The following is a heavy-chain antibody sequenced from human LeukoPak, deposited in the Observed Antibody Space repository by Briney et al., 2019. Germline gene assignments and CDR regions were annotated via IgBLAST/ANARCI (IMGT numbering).Heavy chain of an antibody. CDR2: IYYSGST. D-gene: IGHD6-19*01. J-gene: IGHJ3*02. V-gene: IGHV4-59*01. Sequence: SETLSLTCTVSGGSISSYYWNWIRQPPGKGLEWIGYIYYSGSTNYNPSLKSRVTISVDTSKNQFSLKLSSVTAADTAVYYCARPYTSGYRGAFDIWGQGTMVTVSS. CDR1: GGSISSYY. CDR3: ARPYTSGYRGAFDI.